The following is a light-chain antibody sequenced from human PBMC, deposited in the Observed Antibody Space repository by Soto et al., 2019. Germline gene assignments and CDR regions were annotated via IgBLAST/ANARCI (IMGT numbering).Light chain of an antibody. J-gene: IGKJ1*01. V-gene: IGKV1-5*03. Sequence: DLQMTQSPSTLSASVGDRVTITCRASQSINSWLAWYQQKPGKAPKLLIYKASSLESGVPSRFSGSESGTEFTLTISSLQPDDFATYYCQQYYSYSRTFGQGTKVEIK. CDR3: QQYYSYSRT. CDR2: KAS. CDR1: QSINSW.